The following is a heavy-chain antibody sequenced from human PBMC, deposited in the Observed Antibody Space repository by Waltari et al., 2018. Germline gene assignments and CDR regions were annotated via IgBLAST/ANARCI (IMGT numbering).Heavy chain of an antibody. J-gene: IGHJ5*02. Sequence: QLQLQESDPGLVKPSETLSLTCTVSGGSIRSSSYYWGWIRPSPGKGLEWIGSIYYSRSTYYNPTLKSRVTICGDTSKNQCSLKLSSVTAADTAVYYCARHWKKSGYRFDPWGQGTLVTVSS. CDR3: ARHWKKSGYRFDP. CDR1: GGSIRSSSYY. CDR2: IYYSRST. V-gene: IGHV4-39*01. D-gene: IGHD5-12*01.